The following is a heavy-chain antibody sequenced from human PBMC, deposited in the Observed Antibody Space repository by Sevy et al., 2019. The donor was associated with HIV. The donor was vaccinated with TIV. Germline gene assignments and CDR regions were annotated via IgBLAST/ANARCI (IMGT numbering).Heavy chain of an antibody. CDR1: GGSISSYY. V-gene: IGHV4-59*01. D-gene: IGHD3-10*01. Sequence: SETLSLTCTVSGGSISSYYWSWIRQPPGKGLEWIGYIYYSGSTNYNPSLKSRVTISVDTSKNQFSLKLSSVTAADTAVYYCAREGYITMVRGVIITVGVDIWGQGTMVTVSS. CDR3: AREGYITMVRGVIITVGVDI. CDR2: IYYSGST. J-gene: IGHJ3*02.